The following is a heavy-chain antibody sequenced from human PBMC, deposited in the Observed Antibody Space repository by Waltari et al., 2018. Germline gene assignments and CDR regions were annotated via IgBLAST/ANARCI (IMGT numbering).Heavy chain of an antibody. CDR2: ITTIFGRT. J-gene: IGHJ6*03. CDR3: ARGGGRGGSFSYYMDV. D-gene: IGHD3-10*01. CDR1: GGTFSSYV. Sequence: QVQLVQSGAEVKKPGSSVKVSCKVSGGTFSSYVFGWVRQAPGQGLEWMGGITTIFGRTNYPQNFQERVTVTADESTTTVYMELSSLTSVDTAVYFCARGGGRGGSFSYYMDVWGKGTTVTISS. V-gene: IGHV1-69*12.